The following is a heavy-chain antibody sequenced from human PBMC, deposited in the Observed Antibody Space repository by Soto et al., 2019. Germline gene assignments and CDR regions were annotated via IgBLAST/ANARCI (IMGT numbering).Heavy chain of an antibody. CDR3: ARPDLFGSGTYRMDY. D-gene: IGHD3-10*01. V-gene: IGHV3-74*01. CDR1: GFTFSSYW. Sequence: PGGSLRLSYAASGFTFSSYWMHWVRQAPGKGLVWVSRINSDGSSISYADSVRGRFTISRDNAKNTLYMQMNSLRVEDTAMYYCARPDLFGSGTYRMDYWGQGTLVTVSS. CDR2: INSDGSSI. J-gene: IGHJ4*02.